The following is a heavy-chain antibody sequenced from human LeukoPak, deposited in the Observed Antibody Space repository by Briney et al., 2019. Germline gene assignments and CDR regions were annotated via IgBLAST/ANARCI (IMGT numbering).Heavy chain of an antibody. CDR3: AKGTNYDFWSGYYLDY. CDR2: IKSDGAVK. D-gene: IGHD3-3*01. J-gene: IGHJ4*02. V-gene: IGHV3-7*03. Sequence: PGGSLTLSCAASGFTFSYHWMTWVRQAPGKGLEWVAHIKSDGAVKNYVDSVKGRFTISRDNAKNSLYLQMNSLRAEDTALYYCAKGTNYDFWSGYYLDYWGQGTLITVSS. CDR1: GFTFSYHW.